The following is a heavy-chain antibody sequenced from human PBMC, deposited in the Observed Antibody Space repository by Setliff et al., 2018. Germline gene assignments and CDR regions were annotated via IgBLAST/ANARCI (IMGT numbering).Heavy chain of an antibody. CDR3: AGRDYSGGDS. V-gene: IGHV4-59*08. CDR1: GGSISTYY. Sequence: SETLSLTCTVSGGSISTYYWSWIRQPPEKGLEWIAYIHYSGSTNQNPSLKSRVTISADTSNNSFSLNLFSVTAADTAVYYCAGRDYSGGDSWGHGTLVTVSS. J-gene: IGHJ5*01. CDR2: IHYSGST. D-gene: IGHD4-4*01.